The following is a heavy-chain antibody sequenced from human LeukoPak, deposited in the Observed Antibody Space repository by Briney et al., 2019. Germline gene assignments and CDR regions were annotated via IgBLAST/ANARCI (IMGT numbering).Heavy chain of an antibody. CDR2: IFSGGST. CDR1: GFTVSSIH. Sequence: QSGGSLRLSCAASGFTVSSIHMSWVRQAPGKGLEWVSVIFSGGSTYYTDSVKGRFTISRDNSKNTLYLQMNSLIAEDTAIYYCARAQTRAFDIWGQGTMVTVSS. J-gene: IGHJ3*02. CDR3: ARAQTRAFDI. V-gene: IGHV3-53*01.